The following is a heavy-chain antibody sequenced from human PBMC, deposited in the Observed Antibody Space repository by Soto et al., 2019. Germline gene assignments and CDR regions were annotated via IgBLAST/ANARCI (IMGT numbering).Heavy chain of an antibody. V-gene: IGHV1-2*02. D-gene: IGHD6-19*01. Sequence: QVQLVQSGAEVKKPGASVKVSCEASGYTFIDYYMHWVRQAPGQGFEWMGRISPKSGGTNYAQKFQRRVTMTWDTSLNTAYMELRSLMSEDTAVYYCARPPGYISDWYSFDLWGQGTLVTVSS. J-gene: IGHJ4*02. CDR1: GYTFIDYY. CDR3: ARPPGYISDWYSFDL. CDR2: ISPKSGGT.